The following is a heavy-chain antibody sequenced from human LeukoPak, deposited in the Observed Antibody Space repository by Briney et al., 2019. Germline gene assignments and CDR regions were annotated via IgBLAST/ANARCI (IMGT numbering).Heavy chain of an antibody. CDR2: VKQDGTEK. J-gene: IGHJ6*04. Sequence: GGSLRLPCAASGFTFTTYWMSWVRQAPGKGLEWVANVKQDGTEKYYVDSVKGRFTISRDNAKNSLYLQMNSLRAEDTAVYYCAELGITMIGGVWGKGTTVTISS. V-gene: IGHV3-7*01. D-gene: IGHD3-10*02. CDR1: GFTFTTYW. CDR3: AELGITMIGGV.